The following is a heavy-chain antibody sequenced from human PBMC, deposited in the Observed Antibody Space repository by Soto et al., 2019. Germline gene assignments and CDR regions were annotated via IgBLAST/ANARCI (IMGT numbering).Heavy chain of an antibody. V-gene: IGHV4-39*01. CDR3: ARHLGEGYFDY. CDR1: GDSISSSTYF. Sequence: QLQLQESGPGLVKPSETLSLTCTVSGDSISSSTYFWGWVRQPPGKGLEWIGSIYYSGRTYYNPSLKSRVTISGDTSKNHFSLKLSSVTAADTAVYYCARHLGEGYFDYWGQGTLVTVSS. J-gene: IGHJ4*02. CDR2: IYYSGRT.